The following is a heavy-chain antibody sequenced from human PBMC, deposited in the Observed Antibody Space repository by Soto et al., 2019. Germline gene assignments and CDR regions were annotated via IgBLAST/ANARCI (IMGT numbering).Heavy chain of an antibody. Sequence: VGSLRLSCESSVFTFSGFDMHCVRQPTGKGLEWVSSIGTAGDTYYAVSVKGRFTISRDNAKNSLSLQMNSLRAGDMAVYFCAKSQEIGTHFFDSWGKGTKVTVS. CDR1: VFTFSGFD. J-gene: IGHJ4*02. CDR2: IGTAGDT. V-gene: IGHV3-13*01. CDR3: AKSQEIGTHFFDS. D-gene: IGHD6-13*01.